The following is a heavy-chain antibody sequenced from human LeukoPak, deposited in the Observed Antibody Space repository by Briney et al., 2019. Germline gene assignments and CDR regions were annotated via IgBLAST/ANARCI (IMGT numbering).Heavy chain of an antibody. Sequence: SETLSLACAVYGVSFSGYYWSWIRQPPGKGLEWIGEINHSGSANYNPSLKSRVTISVDTSRNQFSLKLSSVTAADTAVYYCARFIQDNNWYSSFDYWGQGVLVTVSS. CDR2: INHSGSA. D-gene: IGHD1-1*01. CDR1: GVSFSGYY. V-gene: IGHV4-34*01. J-gene: IGHJ4*02. CDR3: ARFIQDNNWYSSFDY.